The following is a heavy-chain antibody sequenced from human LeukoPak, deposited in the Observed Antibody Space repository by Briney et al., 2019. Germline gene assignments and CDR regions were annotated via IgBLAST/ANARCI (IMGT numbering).Heavy chain of an antibody. D-gene: IGHD2-2*01. CDR1: GFIFSSYA. J-gene: IGHJ4*02. CDR2: HFASNK. CDR3: ARDLCSTTSCFDY. V-gene: IGHV3-33*01. Sequence: GGSLRLSSVRSGFIFSSYAIHWVHQAPGKGLEWVAWHFASNKYYAESVRGRFTMSRDNSKSTLYLQMDSLRVEDTAVYYCARDLCSTTSCFDYWGQGTLVSVSS.